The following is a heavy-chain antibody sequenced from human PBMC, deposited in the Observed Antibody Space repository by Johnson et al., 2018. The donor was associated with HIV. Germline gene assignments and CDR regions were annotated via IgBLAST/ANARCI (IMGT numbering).Heavy chain of an antibody. CDR3: ASLSGRYCSGGSCPLGAFDI. V-gene: IGHV3-23*04. CDR1: GFTFSSYA. D-gene: IGHD2-15*01. J-gene: IGHJ3*02. CDR2: ISGSGGST. Sequence: VQLVESGGGLVQPGGSLRLYCAASGFTFSSYAMSWVRQAPGKGLEWVSAISGSGGSTYYADSVKGRFTISRDNSKNTLYLQMNSLRAEDTAVYCCASLSGRYCSGGSCPLGAFDIWGQGTMVTVSS.